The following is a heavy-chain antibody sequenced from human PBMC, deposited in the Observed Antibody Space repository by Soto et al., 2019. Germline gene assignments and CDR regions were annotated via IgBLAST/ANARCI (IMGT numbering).Heavy chain of an antibody. V-gene: IGHV1-69*01. D-gene: IGHD2-2*02. CDR3: ARERYCISTSCYTFGAFDI. CDR1: GGTFSSYA. J-gene: IGHJ3*02. Sequence: QVQLVQSGAEVKTPGSSVKVSCAASGGTFSSYAISWVRRAPGHGLEWVGGIIPIFGTANYAQKFQGRVTITADESTSTAYMELSSLRSEDTAVYYCARERYCISTSCYTFGAFDIWGQGTMVTVSS. CDR2: IIPIFGTA.